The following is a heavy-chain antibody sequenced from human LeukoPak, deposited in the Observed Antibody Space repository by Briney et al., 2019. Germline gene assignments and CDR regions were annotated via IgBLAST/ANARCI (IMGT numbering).Heavy chain of an antibody. D-gene: IGHD6-13*01. CDR1: GYSISNGYY. V-gene: IGHV4-38-2*02. Sequence: PSETLSLTCTVSGYSISNGYYWGWIRQPPGQGLEWVGSISHRGSTYYNPSLRSRITISLDRSKQKFSLRLSSVTAADTAVYFCARGAAGTGAADYWGQGTLVTVSS. CDR3: ARGAAGTGAADY. CDR2: ISHRGST. J-gene: IGHJ4*02.